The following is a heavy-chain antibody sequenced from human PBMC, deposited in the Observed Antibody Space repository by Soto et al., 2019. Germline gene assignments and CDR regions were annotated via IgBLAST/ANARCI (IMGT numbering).Heavy chain of an antibody. CDR1: GGSFSGYY. CDR2: INHSGST. Sequence: LSLTCAVYGGSFSGYYWSWIRQPPGKGLEWIGEINHSGSTNYNPSLKSRAAISMDTSKNQFSLSLTSVTAADTAVYYCARAGFSYGHLLFWGQGIRVTVSS. V-gene: IGHV4-34*09. CDR3: ARAGFSYGHLLF. J-gene: IGHJ4*02. D-gene: IGHD3-10*01.